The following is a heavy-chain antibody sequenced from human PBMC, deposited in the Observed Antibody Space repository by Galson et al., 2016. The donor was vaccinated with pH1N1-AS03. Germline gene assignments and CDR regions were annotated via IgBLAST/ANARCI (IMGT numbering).Heavy chain of an antibody. CDR1: GFTVSSNY. J-gene: IGHJ4*02. V-gene: IGHV3-53*01. CDR3: ARNSYEDVDLQGFYFDY. Sequence: SLRLSCAASGFTVSSNYMSWVRQAPGRGLEWVSFIYNGGSTLYADSVKGRFTISRDYSKNTLYLQMDSLETEDTAVYYCARNSYEDVDLQGFYFDYWGQGTLVTVSS. CDR2: IYNGGST. D-gene: IGHD3-22*01.